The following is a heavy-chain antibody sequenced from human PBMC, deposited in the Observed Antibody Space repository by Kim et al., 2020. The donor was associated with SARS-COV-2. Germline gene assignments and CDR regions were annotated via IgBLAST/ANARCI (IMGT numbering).Heavy chain of an antibody. CDR2: INHSGST. D-gene: IGHD3-10*01. CDR3: ARGRASGSRAFDI. V-gene: IGHV4-34*01. CDR1: GGSFRGYY. J-gene: IGHJ3*02. Sequence: SETLSLTCAVYGGSFRGYYWSWIRQPPGKGLEWIGEINHSGSTNYNPSLKSRVTISVDTSKNQFSLKLSSVTAADTAVYYCARGRASGSRAFDIWGQGTMVGVST.